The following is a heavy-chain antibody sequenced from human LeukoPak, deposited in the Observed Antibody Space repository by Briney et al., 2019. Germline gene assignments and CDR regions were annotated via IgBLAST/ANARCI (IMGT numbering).Heavy chain of an antibody. J-gene: IGHJ4*02. CDR3: AKDRQLVLFYFDY. CDR1: GFTVSSNY. Sequence: GGSLRLSCTVSGFTVSSNYMSWVRQAPGKGLEWVSVIYSGGSTYYADSVKGRFTISRDNSKNTLYLQMNSLRAEDTAVYYCAKDRQLVLFYFDYWGQGTLVTVSS. V-gene: IGHV3-53*01. D-gene: IGHD6-13*01. CDR2: IYSGGST.